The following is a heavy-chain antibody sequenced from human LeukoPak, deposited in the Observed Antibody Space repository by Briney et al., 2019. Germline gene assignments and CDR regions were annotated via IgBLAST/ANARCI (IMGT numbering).Heavy chain of an antibody. D-gene: IGHD6-13*01. Sequence: PSETLSLTCAVYGGSFSGYYWSWIRQPPGKGLEWIGEINHSGSTNYNPSLKSRVTISVDTSKNQFSLKLSSVTAADTAVYYCARGPGYSSSWPFDYWGQGTLVTVSP. CDR2: INHSGST. J-gene: IGHJ4*02. V-gene: IGHV4-34*01. CDR1: GGSFSGYY. CDR3: ARGPGYSSSWPFDY.